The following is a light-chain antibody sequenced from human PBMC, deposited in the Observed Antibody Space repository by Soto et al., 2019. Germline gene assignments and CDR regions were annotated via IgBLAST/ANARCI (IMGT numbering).Light chain of an antibody. J-gene: IGLJ1*01. V-gene: IGLV2-14*01. Sequence: QSVLTQPASVSGSPGQSITISCTGTSSDVGGYNYVSWYQQHPGKAPKLMIYEVNNRPSGISNRFSGSKSGNTASLTISGLQAEDEADYYCSSYTSSSPLDVFGTGTKLTVL. CDR2: EVN. CDR1: SSDVGGYNY. CDR3: SSYTSSSPLDV.